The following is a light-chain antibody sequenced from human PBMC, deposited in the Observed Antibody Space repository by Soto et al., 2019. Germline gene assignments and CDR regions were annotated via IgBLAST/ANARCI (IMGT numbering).Light chain of an antibody. CDR1: QSVSSK. V-gene: IGKV3D-15*01. CDR2: GAS. CDR3: QQYNNWPGT. Sequence: EIVLTQSPGTLSVSPGERATLSCRASQSVSSKLAWYQQKPGQAPRLLFYGASTGATGIPARFSGSGSETEFPLSISSLQSEDFAVYSCQQYNNWPGTFGKGTKVE. J-gene: IGKJ1*01.